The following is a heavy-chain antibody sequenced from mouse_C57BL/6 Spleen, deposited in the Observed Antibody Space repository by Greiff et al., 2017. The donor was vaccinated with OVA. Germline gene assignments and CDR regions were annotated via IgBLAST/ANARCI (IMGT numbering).Heavy chain of an antibody. Sequence: EVQLQQSGPELVKPGASVKISCKASGYTFTDYYMNWVKQSHGKSLEWIGDINPNNGGTSYNQKFKGKATLTVDKSSSTAYMELRSLTSEDSAVYYCAQGVYYDSWYFDVWGTGTTVTVSS. J-gene: IGHJ1*03. D-gene: IGHD2-4*01. CDR3: AQGVYYDSWYFDV. CDR2: INPNNGGT. V-gene: IGHV1-26*01. CDR1: GYTFTDYY.